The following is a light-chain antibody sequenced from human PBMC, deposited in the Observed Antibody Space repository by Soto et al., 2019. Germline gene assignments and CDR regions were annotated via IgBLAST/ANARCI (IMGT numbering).Light chain of an antibody. CDR1: QSVDSSY. CDR3: QQYGSSRGT. Sequence: EIVLTQSPGTLSLSPGERATLSCRASQSVDSSYLAWYHQRPGQAPRLLIYGASSRATGIPDRFSGSGSGTDFTLTISRLEREDFAVYYCQQYGSSRGTFGQGTKVEIK. CDR2: GAS. J-gene: IGKJ1*01. V-gene: IGKV3-20*01.